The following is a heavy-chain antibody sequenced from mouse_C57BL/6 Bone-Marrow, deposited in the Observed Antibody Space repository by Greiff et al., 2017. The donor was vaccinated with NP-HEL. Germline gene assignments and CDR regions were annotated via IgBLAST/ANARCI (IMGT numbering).Heavy chain of an antibody. V-gene: IGHV5-17*01. Sequence: EVHLVESGGGLVKPGGSLKLSCAASGFTFSDYGMHWVRQAPEKGLEWVAYISSGSSTIYYADTVKGRFTISRDNAKNTLFLQMTSLRSEDTAMYYCARPIYYDYEGGFDYWGQGTTLTVSS. J-gene: IGHJ2*01. CDR2: ISSGSSTI. D-gene: IGHD2-4*01. CDR1: GFTFSDYG. CDR3: ARPIYYDYEGGFDY.